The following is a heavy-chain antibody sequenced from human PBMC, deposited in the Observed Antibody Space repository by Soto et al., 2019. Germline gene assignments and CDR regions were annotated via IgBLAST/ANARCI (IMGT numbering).Heavy chain of an antibody. Sequence: EVQLLESGGGLVQPGGSLRLSCAASGFTFSTYAMSWVRQAPGKGLEWVSAISASGTSTYYADSVKGRFTISRDNSKNPLFLQMNSLRAEDTAVHYCARGLGYCSSTSCYIWFDYWGQGTLVTVSS. CDR1: GFTFSTYA. D-gene: IGHD2-2*02. V-gene: IGHV3-23*01. CDR3: ARGLGYCSSTSCYIWFDY. CDR2: ISASGTST. J-gene: IGHJ4*02.